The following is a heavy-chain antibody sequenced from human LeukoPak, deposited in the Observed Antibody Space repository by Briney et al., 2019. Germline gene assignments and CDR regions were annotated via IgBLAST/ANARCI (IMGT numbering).Heavy chain of an antibody. CDR1: GGSISSYF. D-gene: IGHD3-16*02. Sequence: PSETLSLTCTVSGGSISSYFWNWIRQPAGKGLEWIGRIYITGTTNYNPSLRSRVTMSVDTSKNQFSLKMSSVTAADTAVYYCAREEYVWGTYRPFDYWGQGTLVTVSS. CDR2: IYITGTT. J-gene: IGHJ4*02. V-gene: IGHV4-4*07. CDR3: AREEYVWGTYRPFDY.